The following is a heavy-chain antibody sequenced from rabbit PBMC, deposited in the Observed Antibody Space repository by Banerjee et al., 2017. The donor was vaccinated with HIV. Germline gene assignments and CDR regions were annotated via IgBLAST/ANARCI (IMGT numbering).Heavy chain of an antibody. V-gene: IGHV1S40*01. CDR1: GFSFSSSYY. CDR3: ARGYAGDGYAIGWLDL. D-gene: IGHD6-1*01. CDR2: IYAGSSGTT. J-gene: IGHJ6*01. Sequence: QSLEESGGDLVKPGASLTLTCTASGFSFSSSYYMCWVRQAPGKGLEWIACIYAGSSGTTYYASWAKGRFTISKTSSTTVTLQMTSLTAADTATYFCARGYAGDGYAIGWLDLWGPGTLVTVS.